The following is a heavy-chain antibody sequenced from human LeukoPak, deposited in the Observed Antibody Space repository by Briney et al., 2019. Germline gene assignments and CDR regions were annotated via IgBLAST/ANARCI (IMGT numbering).Heavy chain of an antibody. CDR1: GASISSWY. V-gene: IGHV4-59*08. CDR3: ARQIYYYGMDV. J-gene: IGHJ6*02. CDR2: IYGSGNT. Sequence: SETLSPTCTVSGASISSWYWSWIRPPPGKGLEWIGYIYGSGNTNYNPSLKSRVTMSIDTSKNQFSLKLSSVTAADTAVYYCARQIYYYGMDVWGQGTTVTVSS.